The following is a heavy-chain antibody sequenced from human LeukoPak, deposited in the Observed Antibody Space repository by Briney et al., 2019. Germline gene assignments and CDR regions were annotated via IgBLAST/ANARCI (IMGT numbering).Heavy chain of an antibody. J-gene: IGHJ3*02. CDR2: IYYTGST. CDR3: ARGRDTVAKGAFDI. V-gene: IGHV4-59*08. Sequence: SETLSLTCTVSGGSISSYYWSWIRQPPGKGLEWIGYIYYTGSTNYNPSLKSRVTISVDTSKNQFSLEVTSVTAADTAVYYCARGRDTVAKGAFDIWGQGTMVTVSS. CDR1: GGSISSYY. D-gene: IGHD4-23*01.